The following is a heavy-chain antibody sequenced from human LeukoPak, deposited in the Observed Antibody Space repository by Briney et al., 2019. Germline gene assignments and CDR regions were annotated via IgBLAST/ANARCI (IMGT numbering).Heavy chain of an antibody. CDR1: GYTFHTYW. Sequence: PGESLKISCKGSGYTFHTYWIGWVRQMPGKGLEWMGIIYPGDSDTRYSPSFQGQVTISADKSISTAYLQWSSLKASDTAMYCCARSYSSGWYEGYYFDYWGQGTLVTVSS. D-gene: IGHD6-19*01. V-gene: IGHV5-51*01. J-gene: IGHJ4*02. CDR3: ARSYSSGWYEGYYFDY. CDR2: IYPGDSDT.